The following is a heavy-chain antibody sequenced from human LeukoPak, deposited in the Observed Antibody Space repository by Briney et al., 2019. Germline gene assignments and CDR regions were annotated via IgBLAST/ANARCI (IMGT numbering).Heavy chain of an antibody. V-gene: IGHV3-9*01. Sequence: GGSLRLSCAASGFTFDDYAMHWVRQAPGKGLEWVSGISWNSGSIGYADSVKGRFTISRDNAKNSLYLQMNSLRAEDTALYYCAKEGGSGSYPNYYYYYGMDVWGQGTTVTVSS. J-gene: IGHJ6*02. CDR2: ISWNSGSI. CDR3: AKEGGSGSYPNYYYYYGMDV. CDR1: GFTFDDYA. D-gene: IGHD3-10*01.